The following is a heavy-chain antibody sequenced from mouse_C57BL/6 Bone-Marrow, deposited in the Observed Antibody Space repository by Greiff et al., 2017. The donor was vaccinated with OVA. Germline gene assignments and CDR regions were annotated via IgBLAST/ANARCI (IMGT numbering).Heavy chain of an antibody. CDR3: ARHGSGTTVYFDY. V-gene: IGHV5-6*01. CDR1: GFTFSSYG. CDR2: ISSGGSYT. Sequence: EVKLVESGGDLVKPGGSLKLSCAASGFTFSSYGMSWVRQTPDKRLEWVANISSGGSYTYYPDSVKGRFTISRDNANNTLYLQMSSLKSEDIAMYYCARHGSGTTVYFDYWGQGTTLTVSS. J-gene: IGHJ2*01. D-gene: IGHD4-1*01.